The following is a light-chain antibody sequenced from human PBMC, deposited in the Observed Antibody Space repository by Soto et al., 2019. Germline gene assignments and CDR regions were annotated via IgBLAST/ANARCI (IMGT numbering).Light chain of an antibody. Sequence: EIVLTQSPGTLSLSPGERATLSCRASQSVSSNYLAWYQQKSGQAPRLLIYGASSRATGIPDRFSGSGSGTDFTLTIIKLEPEDFAVYYCQQYGNSPYAFGQGTELEI. CDR3: QQYGNSPYA. CDR1: QSVSSNY. CDR2: GAS. J-gene: IGKJ2*01. V-gene: IGKV3-20*01.